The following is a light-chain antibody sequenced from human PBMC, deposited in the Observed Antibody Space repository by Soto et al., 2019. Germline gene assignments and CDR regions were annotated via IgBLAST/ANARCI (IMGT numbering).Light chain of an antibody. J-gene: IGKJ5*01. CDR2: RAS. CDR3: QQYHTYSLT. CDR1: QSIGDS. Sequence: DVQMTQSPSTVSASVGDRVTITCRAPQSIGDSLAWYQQKPGKGPTVLIFRASSLQSGVQSRFSGSGPGTEFTLTISSLQPDDFGTYYGQQYHTYSLTFGEG. V-gene: IGKV1-5*03.